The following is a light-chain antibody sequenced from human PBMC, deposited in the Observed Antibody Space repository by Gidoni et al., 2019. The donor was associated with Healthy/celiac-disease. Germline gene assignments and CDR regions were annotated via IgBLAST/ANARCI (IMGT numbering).Light chain of an antibody. CDR1: QSVLYSSNNKNY. V-gene: IGKV4-1*01. CDR2: WAS. Sequence: DIVMTQSPDSLAVSLGDRATINCKSSQSVLYSSNNKNYLAWYQQKPGQPPKLLIYWASTRESGVLDRFSGSGSGTDFTLTISSLQAEDVAVYYCQQYYSTPLTFGQXTRLEIK. J-gene: IGKJ5*01. CDR3: QQYYSTPLT.